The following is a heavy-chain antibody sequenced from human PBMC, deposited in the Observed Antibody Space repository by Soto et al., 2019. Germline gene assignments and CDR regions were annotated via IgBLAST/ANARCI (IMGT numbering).Heavy chain of an antibody. CDR1: GVSFSSHA. V-gene: IGHV1-69*01. J-gene: IGHJ4*02. D-gene: IGHD3-22*01. CDR3: ARETYYSDSSGQYYFDY. CDR2: SIPIFGTG. Sequence: QVQLVQSGAEVKKPGSSVKVSCQASGVSFSSHAISWVRQAPGQGLEWVGGSIPIFGTGNYAQRFQGRVTITADESTSTADMELSSLRSEDTAVYYCARETYYSDSSGQYYFDYWGQGTLVTVSS.